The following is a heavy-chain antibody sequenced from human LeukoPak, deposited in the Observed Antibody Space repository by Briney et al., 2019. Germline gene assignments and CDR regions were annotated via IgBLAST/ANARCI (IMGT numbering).Heavy chain of an antibody. CDR2: IGAYNGNT. Sequence: ASVKVSCKASGYTFTSYGISWVRQAPGQGLEWMGWIGAYNGNTNYAQKLQGRVTMTTDTSTSTAYMELRSLRSDDTAVYYCARHYSSGWYLVSWFDPWGQGTLVTVSS. D-gene: IGHD6-19*01. CDR3: ARHYSSGWYLVSWFDP. V-gene: IGHV1-18*01. CDR1: GYTFTSYG. J-gene: IGHJ5*02.